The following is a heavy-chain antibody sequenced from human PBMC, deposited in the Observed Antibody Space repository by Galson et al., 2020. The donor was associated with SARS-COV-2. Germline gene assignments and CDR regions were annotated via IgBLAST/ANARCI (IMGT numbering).Heavy chain of an antibody. CDR1: GFTFNSYS. CDR3: ARVDPVSDAFDI. CDR2: ITRSGSYI. D-gene: IGHD1-20*01. Sequence: GGSLRLSCAASGFTFNSYSMNWVRQAPGKGLEWVSSITRSGSYINYADSVKGRFTISRDNAKNSLYLQMNSLRAEDTATYYCARVDPVSDAFDIWGQGTMVTVSS. V-gene: IGHV3-21*01. J-gene: IGHJ3*02.